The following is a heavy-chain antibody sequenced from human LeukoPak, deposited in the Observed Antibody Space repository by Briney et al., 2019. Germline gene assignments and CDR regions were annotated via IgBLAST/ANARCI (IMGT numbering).Heavy chain of an antibody. V-gene: IGHV3-33*01. CDR1: GFTFSSYG. Sequence: QLGRSLRLSCAASGFTFSSYGMHWVRQAPGKGLEWVAVIWYDGSNKYYADSVKGRFTISRDNSKNTLYLQMNSLRAEDTAVYYCARDPIKYSYGEYYFDYWGQGTLVTASS. J-gene: IGHJ4*02. CDR2: IWYDGSNK. D-gene: IGHD5-18*01. CDR3: ARDPIKYSYGEYYFDY.